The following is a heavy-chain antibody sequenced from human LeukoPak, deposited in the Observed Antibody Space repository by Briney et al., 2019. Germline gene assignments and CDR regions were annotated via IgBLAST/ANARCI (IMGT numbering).Heavy chain of an antibody. CDR2: ISYDGSSK. Sequence: PGGSLRLSCAASGFTFSSYAMHWVRQAPGKGLEWVAVISYDGSSKYYADSVKGRFTISRDNSKNTLYLQMNSLRAEDTAVYYCASLVVPAAIDARWHYYYMDVWGKGTTVTVSS. D-gene: IGHD2-2*01. V-gene: IGHV3-30-3*01. J-gene: IGHJ6*03. CDR3: ASLVVPAAIDARWHYYYMDV. CDR1: GFTFSSYA.